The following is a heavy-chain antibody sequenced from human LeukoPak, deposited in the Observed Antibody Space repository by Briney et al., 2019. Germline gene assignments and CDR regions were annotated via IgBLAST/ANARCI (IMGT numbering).Heavy chain of an antibody. V-gene: IGHV3-23*01. CDR2: ISGSGGST. J-gene: IGHJ4*02. Sequence: PGGSLRLSCAASGFTFSTYAMSWVRQAPGKGLEWVSAISGSGGSTYYADSVKGRFTISRDNSKNTLYLQMNSLRAEDTAVYYCAKVGRYSSGWYVRYFDYWGQGTLVTVSS. CDR3: AKVGRYSSGWYVRYFDY. CDR1: GFTFSTYA. D-gene: IGHD6-19*01.